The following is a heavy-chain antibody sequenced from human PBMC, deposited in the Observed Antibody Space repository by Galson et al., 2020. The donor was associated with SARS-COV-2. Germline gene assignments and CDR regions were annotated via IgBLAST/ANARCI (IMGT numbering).Heavy chain of an antibody. D-gene: IGHD4-17*01. CDR3: VRGSIMTTSWYFDL. V-gene: IGHV4-34*01. CDR1: GGSFSGYY. CDR2: INHSGNT. J-gene: IGHJ2*01. Sequence: SETLSLTCAVFGGSFSGYYWTWIRPPPGQGLELLAAINHSGNTNYNPSLKSRVTISVDTSKNQFSLRLTSVTAADTAVYHCVRGSIMTTSWYFDLWGRGTLVTVSS.